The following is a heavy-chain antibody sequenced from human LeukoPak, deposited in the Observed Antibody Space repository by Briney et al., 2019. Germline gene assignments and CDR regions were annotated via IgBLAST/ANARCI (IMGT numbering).Heavy chain of an antibody. CDR2: INHSGST. Sequence: SETLFLTCAVYGGSFSGYYWSWIRQPPGKGLEWIGEINHSGSTNYNPSLKSRVTISVDTSKNQFSLKLSSVTAADTAVYYCARVRGRTMVRGVLDYWGQGTLVTVSS. CDR1: GGSFSGYY. J-gene: IGHJ4*02. D-gene: IGHD3-10*01. V-gene: IGHV4-34*01. CDR3: ARVRGRTMVRGVLDY.